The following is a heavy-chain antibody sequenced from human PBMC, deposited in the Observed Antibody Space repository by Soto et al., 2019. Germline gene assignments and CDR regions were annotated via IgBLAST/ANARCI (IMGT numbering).Heavy chain of an antibody. Sequence: SETLSLTCTVSGGSISSYYWSWIRQPPGKGLEWIGYIYYSGSPNYNPSLKSRVTISVDTSKNQFSLNLTSVTAADTAVYYCARLGGYYQAFDQWGQGSLVXVSS. CDR3: ARLGGYYQAFDQ. CDR2: IYYSGSP. D-gene: IGHD3-22*01. J-gene: IGHJ4*02. CDR1: GGSISSYY. V-gene: IGHV4-59*08.